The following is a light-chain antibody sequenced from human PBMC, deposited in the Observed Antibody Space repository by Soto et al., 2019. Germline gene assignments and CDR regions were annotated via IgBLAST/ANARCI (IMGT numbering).Light chain of an antibody. J-gene: IGLJ3*02. CDR1: SSNIGAGYD. V-gene: IGLV1-40*01. CDR2: GNS. CDR3: HSYDSSLSGVV. Sequence: QSVLTQPPSVSGAPGQRVTISCTGSSSNIGAGYDVHWYQQRPGTAPKLLIFGNSNRPSGVPDRFSGSKSDTSASLAITGLQAEDEADYYCHSYDSSLSGVVFGGGT.